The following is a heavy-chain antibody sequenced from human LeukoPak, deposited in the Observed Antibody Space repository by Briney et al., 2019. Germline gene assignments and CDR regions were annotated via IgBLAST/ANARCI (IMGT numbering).Heavy chain of an antibody. J-gene: IGHJ4*02. D-gene: IGHD3-22*01. V-gene: IGHV3-33*06. CDR3: AKDQEAFYYDSSGYYSN. CDR2: IWYDGSNK. Sequence: GGSLRLSCAASGVTFSSDGIHWVRRAPGKGREGGAVIWYDGSNKYYADSVKGRFTISRDNSKNTLYLQLNSLRAEATAVYYSAKDQEAFYYDSSGYYSNWGQGTLVTVSS. CDR1: GVTFSSDG.